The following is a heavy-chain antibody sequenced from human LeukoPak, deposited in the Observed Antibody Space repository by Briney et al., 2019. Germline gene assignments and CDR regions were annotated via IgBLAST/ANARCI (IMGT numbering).Heavy chain of an antibody. CDR1: NGSITTNSYY. Sequence: SETLSLSCTVSNGSITTNSYYWGWIRQPPGKGLEWIGTIFHSGSTYYNPSLKSRVTITVDTSKNQFSLNLNSVTSADTAVYYCARPWGVGAPFDPWGPGNQVAVSS. V-gene: IGHV4-39*01. J-gene: IGHJ5*02. D-gene: IGHD1-26*01. CDR3: ARPWGVGAPFDP. CDR2: IFHSGST.